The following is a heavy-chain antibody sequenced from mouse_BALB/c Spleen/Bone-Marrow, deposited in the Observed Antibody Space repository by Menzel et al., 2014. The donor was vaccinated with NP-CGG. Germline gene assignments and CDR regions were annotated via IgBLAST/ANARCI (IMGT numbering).Heavy chain of an antibody. D-gene: IGHD2-5*01. CDR2: IYPSDSYT. CDR3: TRQYSNYYAMDY. CDR1: GYTFTSYW. Sequence: QVQLQQSGSELVRPGASVKVSRKASGYTFTSYWINWVKQRPGQGLEWIGNIYPSDSYTNYNQNFKDKATLTVDKSSSTAYMQLSSPTSEDSAVYYCTRQYSNYYAMDYWGQGTSVTVSS. V-gene: IGHV1-69*02. J-gene: IGHJ4*01.